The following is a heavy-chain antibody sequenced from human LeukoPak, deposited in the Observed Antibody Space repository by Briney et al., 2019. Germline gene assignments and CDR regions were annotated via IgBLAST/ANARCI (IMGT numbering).Heavy chain of an antibody. CDR3: ARIDSSTRFNWFDP. CDR1: GGSISSSSYY. Sequence: SETLSLTCTVSGGSISSSSYYWGWIRQPPGKGLEWIGSIYCSGSTYYNPSLKSRVTISVDTSKNQFSLKLSSVTAADTAVYYCARIDSSTRFNWFDPWGQGTLVTVSS. D-gene: IGHD6-13*01. CDR2: IYCSGST. J-gene: IGHJ5*02. V-gene: IGHV4-39*01.